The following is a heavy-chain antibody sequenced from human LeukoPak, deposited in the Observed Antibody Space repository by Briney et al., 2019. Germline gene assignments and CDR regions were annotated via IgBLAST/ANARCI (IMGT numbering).Heavy chain of an antibody. CDR2: IRDDGSNE. Sequence: GGSLRLSCAASGFTFSSYGMHWVRQAPGKGLEWVAFIRDDGSNEYYADSVKGRFTISRDNSKNTLYLQMNSLRGEDTAVYYCVKGYSSSSNYWGQGTLVTVSS. D-gene: IGHD6-6*01. J-gene: IGHJ4*02. CDR1: GFTFSSYG. V-gene: IGHV3-30*02. CDR3: VKGYSSSSNY.